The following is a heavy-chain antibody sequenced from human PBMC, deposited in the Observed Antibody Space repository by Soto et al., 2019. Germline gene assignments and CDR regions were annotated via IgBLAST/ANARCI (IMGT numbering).Heavy chain of an antibody. CDR1: GFSLSTSGVG. V-gene: IGHV2-5*02. D-gene: IGHD6-6*01. Sequence: SGPTLVNPTQTLTLTCTFSGFSLSTSGVGVVWIRQPPGKALEWLALIYWDDDKLYSPSLKSRLTITKDTSKNQVVLTMTNMDPVDTATYYCARGLSRPTYRLFDYWGQGTLDTVSS. CDR2: IYWDDDK. J-gene: IGHJ4*02. CDR3: ARGLSRPTYRLFDY.